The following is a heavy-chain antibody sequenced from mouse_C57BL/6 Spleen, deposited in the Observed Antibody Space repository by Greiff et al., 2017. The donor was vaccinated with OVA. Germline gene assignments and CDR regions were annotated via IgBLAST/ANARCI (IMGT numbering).Heavy chain of an antibody. V-gene: IGHV1-54*01. CDR3: ARGGFAY. CDR1: GYAFTNYL. Sequence: VKLMESGAELVRPGTSVKVSCKASGYAFTNYLIEWVKQRPGQGLEWIGVINPGSGGTNYNEKFKGKATLTADKSSSTAYMQLSSLTSEDSAVYFGARGGFAYWGQGTLVTVSA. CDR2: INPGSGGT. J-gene: IGHJ3*01.